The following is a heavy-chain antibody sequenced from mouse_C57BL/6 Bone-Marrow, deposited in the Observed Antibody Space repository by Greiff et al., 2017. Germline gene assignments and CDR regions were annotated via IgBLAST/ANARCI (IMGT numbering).Heavy chain of an antibody. D-gene: IGHD1-1*01. Sequence: QVQLQQSGAELVRPGTSVKVSCKASGYAFTNYLIEWVKQRPGQGLEWIGVINPGSGGTNYNEKFKGKATLTADKSSSTAYMKLSSLTSEDSAVYFCARSGYYYGSSLFAYWGQGTLVTVSA. CDR2: INPGSGGT. CDR3: ARSGYYYGSSLFAY. CDR1: GYAFTNYL. V-gene: IGHV1-54*01. J-gene: IGHJ3*01.